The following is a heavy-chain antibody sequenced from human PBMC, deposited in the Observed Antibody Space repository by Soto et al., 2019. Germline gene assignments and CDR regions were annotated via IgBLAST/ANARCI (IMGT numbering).Heavy chain of an antibody. J-gene: IGHJ5*02. CDR3: ATERFLGRFDP. CDR2: IYGGEST. CDR1: GFTVSTNY. V-gene: IGHV3-53*01. Sequence: GGSLRLSCAASGFTVSTNYMTWVRQAPGKGLEWVSVIYGGESTYYADSVKGRFTISTDNSKNTLYLQMNSLRAEDTAVYYCATERFLGRFDPWGQGTLVTVSS.